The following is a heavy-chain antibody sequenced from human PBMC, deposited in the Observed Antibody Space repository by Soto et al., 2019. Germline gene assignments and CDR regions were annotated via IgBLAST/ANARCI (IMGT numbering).Heavy chain of an antibody. D-gene: IGHD1-26*01. CDR3: AKDLGSYLSPAFDY. V-gene: IGHV3-48*03. J-gene: IGHJ4*02. Sequence: PGGSLRLSCAASGFSFSRFEMNWVRQAPGKGREWVSYISSSSDVIYYADSVKGRFTISRDNAKNSLYLQMSSLRAEDTAVYFCAKDLGSYLSPAFDYWGLGTLVTVSS. CDR1: GFSFSRFE. CDR2: ISSSSDVI.